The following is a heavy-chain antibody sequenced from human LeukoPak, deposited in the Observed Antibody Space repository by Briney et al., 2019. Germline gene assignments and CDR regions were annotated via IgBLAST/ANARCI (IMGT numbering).Heavy chain of an antibody. CDR3: ARVGGNSGG. J-gene: IGHJ4*02. V-gene: IGHV1-18*01. D-gene: IGHD4-23*01. Sequence: ASVKVSCKGSGYTFSSYGLSWVRQAPGQGLEWMGWINAYNGHANYAQKFQGRVTMTTDTSTSTAYMELRSLTSDDTAVYYCARVGGNSGGWGQGTLVTVSS. CDR1: GYTFSSYG. CDR2: INAYNGHA.